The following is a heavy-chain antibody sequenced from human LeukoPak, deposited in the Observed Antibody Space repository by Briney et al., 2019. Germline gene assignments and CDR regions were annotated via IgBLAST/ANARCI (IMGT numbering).Heavy chain of an antibody. D-gene: IGHD3-3*01. Sequence: HPGGSLRLSCAASGFTFSSYWVSWVRQAPGKGLEWVANIKQDGSEKYYVDSGKGRFTISRDNAKNSLYLQMNSLRAEDTAVYYCAREESYDFWSGYYNWFDPWGQGTLVAVSS. J-gene: IGHJ5*02. CDR1: GFTFSSYW. V-gene: IGHV3-7*01. CDR2: IKQDGSEK. CDR3: AREESYDFWSGYYNWFDP.